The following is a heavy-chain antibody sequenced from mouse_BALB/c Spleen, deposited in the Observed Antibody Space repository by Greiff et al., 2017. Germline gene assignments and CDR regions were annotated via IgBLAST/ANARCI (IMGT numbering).Heavy chain of an antibody. CDR2: IDPENGNT. V-gene: IGHV14-1*02. J-gene: IGHJ3*01. CDR3: ALPSWFAY. D-gene: IGHD2-10*01. CDR1: GFNIKDYY. Sequence: VQLQQSGAELVRPGALVKLSCKASGFNIKDYYMHWVKQRPEQGLEWIGWIDPENGNTIYDPKFQGKASITADTSSNTAYLQLSSLTSEDTAVYYCALPSWFAYWGQGTLVTVSA.